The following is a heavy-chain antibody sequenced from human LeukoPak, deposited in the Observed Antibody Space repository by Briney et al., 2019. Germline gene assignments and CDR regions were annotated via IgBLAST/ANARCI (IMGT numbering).Heavy chain of an antibody. CDR1: GYSFTSYW. V-gene: IGHV5-51*01. J-gene: IGHJ6*02. D-gene: IGHD6-6*01. CDR3: AKLIAARQFYYYYGMDV. CDR2: IYPGDSDT. Sequence: GESLKISCKGSGYSFTSYWIGWVRQMPGKGLEWMGIIYPGDSDTSYSPSFQGQVTISADKSISTAYLQWSSLKAPDTTMYYCAKLIAARQFYYYYGMDVWGQGTTVTVSS.